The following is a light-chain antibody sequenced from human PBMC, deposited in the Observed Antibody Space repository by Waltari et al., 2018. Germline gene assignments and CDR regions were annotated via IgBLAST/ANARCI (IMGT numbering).Light chain of an antibody. V-gene: IGLV2-14*03. CDR2: GVT. J-gene: IGLJ1*01. Sequence: QSALTQPASVSGSLGQSITISCTGTSSDVGGYDYVSWYQQHPGEAPRLLLYGVTNRPSGASNRFSGSKSGNTAYLFISELQAEDEADYYCSSYTHNGLFVFGTWTKVTVL. CDR1: SSDVGGYDY. CDR3: SSYTHNGLFV.